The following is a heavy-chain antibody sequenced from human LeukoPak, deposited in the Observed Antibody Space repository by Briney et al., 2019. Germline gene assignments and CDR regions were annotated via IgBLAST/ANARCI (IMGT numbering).Heavy chain of an antibody. D-gene: IGHD3-22*01. CDR2: IYYSGST. J-gene: IGHJ3*02. CDR3: ARTPPNYYDSSGYYYSAAFDI. Sequence: SSETLSLTCTVSGGSISSYYWSWIRQPPGKGLEWIGYIYYSGSTNYNPSLKSRVTISVDTSKNQFPLKLSSVTAADTAVYYCARTPPNYYDSSGYYYSAAFDIWGQGTMVTVSS. V-gene: IGHV4-59*01. CDR1: GGSISSYY.